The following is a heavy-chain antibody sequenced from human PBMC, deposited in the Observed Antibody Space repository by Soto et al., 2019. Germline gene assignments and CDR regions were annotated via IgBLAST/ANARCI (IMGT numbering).Heavy chain of an antibody. CDR3: ARYDYNGYDFDY. V-gene: IGHV1-69*13. CDR1: GGTFSSYA. J-gene: IGHJ4*02. CDR2: IIPIFGTA. Sequence: SVKVSCKASGGTFSSYAISWVRQAPGQGLEWMGGIIPIFGTANYAQKFQGRVTITADESTSTAYMELSSLRSEDTAVYYCARYDYNGYDFDYWGQGTLVTVSS. D-gene: IGHD4-4*01.